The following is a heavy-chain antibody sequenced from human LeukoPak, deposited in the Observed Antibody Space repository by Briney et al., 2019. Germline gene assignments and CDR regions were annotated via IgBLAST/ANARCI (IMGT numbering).Heavy chain of an antibody. CDR2: ISYDGSNK. V-gene: IGHV3-30*19. D-gene: IGHD6-13*01. CDR1: GFIFSTYG. Sequence: GGSLRLSCAASGFIFSTYGMHWVRQAPGKGLEWVAVISYDGSNKYYADSVKGRFTISRDNSKNTLYLQMNSLRAEDTAVYYCARVPTAAGTYYYDFHGLDVWGQGTTVTVSS. CDR3: ARVPTAAGTYYYDFHGLDV. J-gene: IGHJ6*02.